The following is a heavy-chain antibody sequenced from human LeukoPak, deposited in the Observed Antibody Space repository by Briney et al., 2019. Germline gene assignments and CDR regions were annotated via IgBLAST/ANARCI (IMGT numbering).Heavy chain of an antibody. CDR1: GYTFTSYY. V-gene: IGHV1-46*01. D-gene: IGHD2-2*01. CDR3: ARDTPRAIVVVPAASPNWFDP. Sequence: ASVKVSCKASGYTFTSYYMRWVRQAPGQGLEWMGIINPSGGSTSYAQKFQGRVTMTRDTSTSTVYMELSSLRSEDTAVYYCARDTPRAIVVVPAASPNWFDPWGQGTLVTVSS. CDR2: INPSGGST. J-gene: IGHJ5*02.